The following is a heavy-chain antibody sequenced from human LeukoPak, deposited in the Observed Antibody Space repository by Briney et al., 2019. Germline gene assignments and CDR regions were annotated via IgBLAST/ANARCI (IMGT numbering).Heavy chain of an antibody. J-gene: IGHJ4*02. CDR3: AKDEPGSYCPSDY. V-gene: IGHV3-30*18. CDR2: ISYDGSNK. CDR1: GFTFRNYA. D-gene: IGHD3-10*01. Sequence: GGSLRLSCAASGFTFRNYAMHWVGQAPGKGLEWVAFISYDGSNKYYADSVKGRFTISRDNSKNTLYLQMNSLRAEDTAVYYCAKDEPGSYCPSDYWGQGTLVTVSS.